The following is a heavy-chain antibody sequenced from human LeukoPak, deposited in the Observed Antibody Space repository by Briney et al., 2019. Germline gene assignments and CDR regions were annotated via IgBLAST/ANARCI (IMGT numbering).Heavy chain of an antibody. CDR2: IHYSGST. CDR3: VRDQSEFDS. CDR1: GGSIKTYY. V-gene: IGHV4-59*01. J-gene: IGHJ4*02. Sequence: SETLSLTGIVSGGSIKTYYWTWIRQPPGKGLEWIGYIHYSGSTDSNPSLMGRVTISLDTSKSQFSLELRSVTAADTAVYYCVRDQSEFDSWGQGTVVTVSS.